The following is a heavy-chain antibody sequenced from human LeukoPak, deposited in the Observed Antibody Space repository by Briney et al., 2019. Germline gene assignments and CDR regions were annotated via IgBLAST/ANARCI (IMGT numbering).Heavy chain of an antibody. CDR2: ISGSGGST. CDR1: GFTFSSYA. V-gene: IGHV3-23*01. CDR3: AKWYDSSGYYYPFDY. D-gene: IGHD3-22*01. J-gene: IGHJ4*02. Sequence: GGSLRLSCAASGFTFSSYAMSWVRQAPGKGLGWVSAISGSGGSTYYADSVKGRFTISRDNSKNTLYLQMNSLRAEDTAVYYCAKWYDSSGYYYPFDYWGQGTLVTVSS.